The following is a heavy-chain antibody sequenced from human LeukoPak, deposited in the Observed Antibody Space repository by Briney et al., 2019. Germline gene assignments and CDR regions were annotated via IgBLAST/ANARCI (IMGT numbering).Heavy chain of an antibody. CDR1: GFTFSSYS. Sequence: GGSLRLSCAASGFTFSSYSMNWVRQAPGKGLEWVSSISSSSSYIYYADSVKGRFTISRDNAKNTLFLQMNSLRAEDTGVYYCASRGYLNYWGQGTLVTVSS. V-gene: IGHV3-21*04. CDR3: ASRGYLNY. CDR2: ISSSSSYI. J-gene: IGHJ4*02.